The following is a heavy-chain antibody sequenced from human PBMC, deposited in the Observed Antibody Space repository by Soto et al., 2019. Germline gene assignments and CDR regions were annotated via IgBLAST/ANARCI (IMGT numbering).Heavy chain of an antibody. V-gene: IGHV2-26*01. Sequence: QVTLKESGPVLVKPTEPLTLTCTVSGFSLSNARMGVSWIRQPPGKALEWLAHIFSNDEKSYSTSLKSRLTISKDTSKSQVVLTITNMGRVDTATYYCARVLLLWFGELLYYYYMDVWGKGTTVTVPS. CDR2: IFSNDEK. J-gene: IGHJ6*03. CDR3: ARVLLLWFGELLYYYYMDV. D-gene: IGHD3-10*01. CDR1: GFSLSNARMG.